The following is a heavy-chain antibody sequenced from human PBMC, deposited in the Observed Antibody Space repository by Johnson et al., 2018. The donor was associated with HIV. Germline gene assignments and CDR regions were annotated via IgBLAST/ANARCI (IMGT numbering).Heavy chain of an antibody. CDR1: GFTVSSNY. V-gene: IGHV3-11*04. Sequence: QMLFVESGGGLVQPGGSLRLSCAASGFTVSSNYMSWIRQTPGKGLEWVSYISSSGGTIYYAHSVKGRFSIARDNAKNSLYLQMNSLRAEDTAVYYRARDRGYWDAFDIWGQGTMVTVSS. CDR2: ISSSGGTI. CDR3: ARDRGYWDAFDI. J-gene: IGHJ3*02. D-gene: IGHD3-22*01.